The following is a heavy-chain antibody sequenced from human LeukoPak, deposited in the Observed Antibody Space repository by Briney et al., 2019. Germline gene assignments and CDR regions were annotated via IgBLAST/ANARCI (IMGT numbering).Heavy chain of an antibody. D-gene: IGHD3-22*01. Sequence: SETLSLTCTVSGGSISSYYWSWIRQPAGKGLEWIGRIYTSGSTNYNPSLKSRVTMSVDTSKNQFSLKLSSVTAADTAVYYCARGINYFDTTGYYLGQLDYWGQGTLVTVSS. CDR3: ARGINYFDTTGYYLGQLDY. V-gene: IGHV4-4*07. J-gene: IGHJ4*02. CDR1: GGSISSYY. CDR2: IYTSGST.